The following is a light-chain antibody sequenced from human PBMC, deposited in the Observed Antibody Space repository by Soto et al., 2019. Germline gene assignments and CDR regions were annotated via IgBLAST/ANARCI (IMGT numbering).Light chain of an antibody. V-gene: IGLV2-14*01. J-gene: IGLJ2*01. CDR2: DVS. CDR1: SSDIGGYNY. Sequence: QSVLTQPASVSGSPGQSITISCTGTSSDIGGYNYVSWYQQHPGKAPKLMIYDVSNRPSGVSNRFSGSKSGNTASLTISGVRAEDEADYYCSSYTRSSTVVFGGGPKLTVL. CDR3: SSYTRSSTVV.